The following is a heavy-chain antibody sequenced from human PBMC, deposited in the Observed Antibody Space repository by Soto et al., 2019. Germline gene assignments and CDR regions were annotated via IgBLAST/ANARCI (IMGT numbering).Heavy chain of an antibody. J-gene: IGHJ3*02. D-gene: IGHD3-3*01. CDR1: GGSISSSSYY. CDR2: IYYSGST. Sequence: QLQLQESGPGLVKPSETLSLTCTVSGGSISSSSYYWGWIRQPPGKGLERIGSIYYSGSTYYNPSLKSRVTISVDTSKNQFSLKLSSVTAADTAVYYCARQPSFWRWGAFDIWGQGTMVTVSS. V-gene: IGHV4-39*01. CDR3: ARQPSFWRWGAFDI.